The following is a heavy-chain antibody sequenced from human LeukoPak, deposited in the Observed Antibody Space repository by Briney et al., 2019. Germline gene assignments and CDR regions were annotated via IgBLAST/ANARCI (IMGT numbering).Heavy chain of an antibody. CDR3: ERQESLTRDGYKIDY. Sequence: GESLKISCKGSGYSFTSYWIGWVRQMPGKGLEWMGIIYPGDSDTRYSPSFQGQVTISADKSISTAYLQWSSLKASDTAMYYCERQESLTRDGYKIDYWGQGTLVTVSS. J-gene: IGHJ4*02. V-gene: IGHV5-51*01. CDR2: IYPGDSDT. D-gene: IGHD5-24*01. CDR1: GYSFTSYW.